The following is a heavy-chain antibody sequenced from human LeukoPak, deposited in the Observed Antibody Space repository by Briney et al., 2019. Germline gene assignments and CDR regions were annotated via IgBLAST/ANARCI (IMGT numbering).Heavy chain of an antibody. CDR3: AREGTAGTNLNWFDP. CDR1: GGSISSSSYY. CDR2: ISYSGST. V-gene: IGHV4-61*01. D-gene: IGHD1-1*01. Sequence: SETLSLTCTVSGGSISSSSYYWGWIRQPPGKGLEWIGYISYSGSTNFNPSLKSRVTISVDTSKNQFSLKLSSVTAADTAVYYCAREGTAGTNLNWFDPWGQGTLVTVSS. J-gene: IGHJ5*02.